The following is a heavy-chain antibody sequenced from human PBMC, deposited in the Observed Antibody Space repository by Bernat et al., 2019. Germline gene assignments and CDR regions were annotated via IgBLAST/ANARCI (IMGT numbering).Heavy chain of an antibody. D-gene: IGHD3-22*01. CDR2: IWYDGSNK. CDR3: AGDYQGGSAYYGSFDI. Sequence: QVQLVESGGGVVQPGRSLRLSCAASGFTFSSYGMHWVRQAPGKGLEWVAVIWYDGSNKYYADSVMGRFTISRDNSKNTLYLQMNSLRAEDTAVYFCAGDYQGGSAYYGSFDIWGQGTMVTVSS. CDR1: GFTFSSYG. J-gene: IGHJ3*02. V-gene: IGHV3-33*01.